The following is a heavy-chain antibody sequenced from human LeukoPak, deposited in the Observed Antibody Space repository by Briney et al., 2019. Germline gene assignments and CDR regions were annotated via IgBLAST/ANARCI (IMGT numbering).Heavy chain of an antibody. D-gene: IGHD3-10*01. CDR2: ISGSGGST. J-gene: IGHJ4*02. CDR3: AKDQLTYYYGSGSYYNY. CDR1: GFTFSSYA. V-gene: IGHV3-23*01. Sequence: GGSLRLSCAASGFTFSSYAMSWVRQAPGKGLEWVSAISGSGGSTYYADSVKGRFTISRDNSKNTLYLQMNSLRAEDTAVYYCAKDQLTYYYGSGSYYNYWGQGTLVTVSS.